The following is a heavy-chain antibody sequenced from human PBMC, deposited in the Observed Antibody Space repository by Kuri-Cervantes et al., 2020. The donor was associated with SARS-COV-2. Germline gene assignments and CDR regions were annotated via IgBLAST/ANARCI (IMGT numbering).Heavy chain of an antibody. CDR1: GSTFSSYS. Sequence: GGSLRLSCAASGSTFSSYSMNWVRQAPGKGLEWVSSISSSSSYIYYADSVKGRFTISRDNAKNSLYLQMNSLRAADTAVYYCARDPPYCTNGVCYRSYAFDIWGQGTMVTVSS. J-gene: IGHJ3*02. CDR2: ISSSSSYI. V-gene: IGHV3-21*01. CDR3: ARDPPYCTNGVCYRSYAFDI. D-gene: IGHD2-8*01.